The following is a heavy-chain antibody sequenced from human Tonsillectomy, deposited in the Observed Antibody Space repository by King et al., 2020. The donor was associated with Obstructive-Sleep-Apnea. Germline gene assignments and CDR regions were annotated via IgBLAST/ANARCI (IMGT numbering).Heavy chain of an antibody. D-gene: IGHD4-17*01. V-gene: IGHV3-7*03. CDR3: TRDKGLRDFDY. J-gene: IGHJ4*02. Sequence: VQLVESGGGLVQPGESLRLSCAVSGFTFSSYWMSWVRQATGKGLEWVANRKPDGSEKYNVDSVRGRFTISRDNAKKSLYLQVNSLRAEDTAVYYCTRDKGLRDFDYWGQGTLVTVSS. CDR2: RKPDGSEK. CDR1: GFTFSSYW.